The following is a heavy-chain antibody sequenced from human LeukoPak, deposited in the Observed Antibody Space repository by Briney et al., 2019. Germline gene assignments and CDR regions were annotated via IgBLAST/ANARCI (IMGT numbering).Heavy chain of an antibody. CDR3: ARGFCTSGHCYNDFDY. CDR2: IIPMSNTV. CDR1: GYTFSIYS. D-gene: IGHD2-15*01. V-gene: IGHV1-69*06. Sequence: ASVKVSCNASGYTFSIYSNSWVRHPHGLGLELMGIIIPMSNTVDYAQRFQDRVTITADKSTGTAYMELSSLRSDDTAVYYCARGFCTSGHCYNDFDYWGQGTQVTVSS. J-gene: IGHJ4*02.